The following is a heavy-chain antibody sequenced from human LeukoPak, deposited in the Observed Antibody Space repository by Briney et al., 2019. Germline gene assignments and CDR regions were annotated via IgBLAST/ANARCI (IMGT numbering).Heavy chain of an antibody. V-gene: IGHV3-30*02. CDR1: GFTFSSYG. D-gene: IGHD3-9*01. CDR2: IRYDGSNK. Sequence: GGSLRLSCAASGFTFSSYGMHWVRQAPGKGLEWVAFIRYDGSNKYYADSVKGRFTISGDNSKNTLYLQMNSLRAEDTAVYYCASLPYDILTAGSMDVWGQGTTVTVSS. J-gene: IGHJ6*02. CDR3: ASLPYDILTAGSMDV.